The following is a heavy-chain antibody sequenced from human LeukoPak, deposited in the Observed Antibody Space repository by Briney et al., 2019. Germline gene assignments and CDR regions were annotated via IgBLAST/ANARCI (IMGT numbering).Heavy chain of an antibody. J-gene: IGHJ6*02. CDR3: ASYYGMDV. CDR2: ISWNSGSI. CDR1: GFTFDDYA. Sequence: SGGSLRLSCAASGFTFDDYAMHWVRQAPGKGLEWVSGISWNSGSIGYADSVKGRFTISRDNSKNTLYLQMNSLRAEDTAVYYCASYYGMDVWGQGTTVTVSS. V-gene: IGHV3-9*01.